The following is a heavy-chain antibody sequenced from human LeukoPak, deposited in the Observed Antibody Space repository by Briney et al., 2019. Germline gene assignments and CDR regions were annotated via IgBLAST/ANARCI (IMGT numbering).Heavy chain of an antibody. CDR3: AKTPKTGVLFDY. CDR2: IYGGVNT. V-gene: IGHV3-66*01. Sequence: SGSLRLSCAASGFSFRRYWLHWVRQAPGKGLEWVSVIYGGVNTVYADSVKGRFTISRDDSKNTLYLQMNSLRAEDTAVYYYAKTPKTGVLFDYWGQGTLVTVSS. CDR1: GFSFRRYW. J-gene: IGHJ4*02. D-gene: IGHD1-1*01.